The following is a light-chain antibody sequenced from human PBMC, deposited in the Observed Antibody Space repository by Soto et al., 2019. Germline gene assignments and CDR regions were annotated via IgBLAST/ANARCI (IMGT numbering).Light chain of an antibody. CDR2: SAS. Sequence: DIQMTQSPSTLSASVGERVTIICRASQSINRWLAWYQQKPGKAPKLLIYSASVLQSGVPPRFSGSGSGTEFTLTITSLQPDDFAAYFCQQYNRFSWTFGRGTKVEI. CDR1: QSINRW. J-gene: IGKJ1*01. V-gene: IGKV1-5*03. CDR3: QQYNRFSWT.